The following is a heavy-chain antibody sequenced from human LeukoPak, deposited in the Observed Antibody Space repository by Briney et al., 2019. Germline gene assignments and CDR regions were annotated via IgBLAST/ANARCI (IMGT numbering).Heavy chain of an antibody. D-gene: IGHD3-22*01. CDR1: GYTFTSYA. J-gene: IGHJ4*02. V-gene: IGHV1-69*04. CDR2: IIPILGIA. CDR3: ARAPISDSSGYFDY. Sequence: GASVKVSCKASGYTFTSYAISWVRQAPGQGLEWMGRIIPILGIANYAQKFQGRVTITADKSTSTAYMELSSLRSEDTAVYYCARAPISDSSGYFDYWGQGTLVTVSS.